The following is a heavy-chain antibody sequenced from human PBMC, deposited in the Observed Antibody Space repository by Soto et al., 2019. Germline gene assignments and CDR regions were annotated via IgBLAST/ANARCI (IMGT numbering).Heavy chain of an antibody. V-gene: IGHV4-39*01. CDR3: ARQNDYDILTGYYVGSPFDY. D-gene: IGHD3-9*01. CDR2: IYYSGST. Sequence: SETLSLTCTVSGGSISSSSYYWGWIRQPPGKGLEWIGSIYYSGSTYYNPSLKSRVTISVDTSKNQFSLKLSSVTAADTAVYYCARQNDYDILTGYYVGSPFDYWGQGTLVTGSS. J-gene: IGHJ4*02. CDR1: GGSISSSSYY.